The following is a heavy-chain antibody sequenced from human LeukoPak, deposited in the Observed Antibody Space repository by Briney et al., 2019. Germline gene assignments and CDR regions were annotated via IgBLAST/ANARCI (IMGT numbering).Heavy chain of an antibody. Sequence: PGGSLRLSCAASGFTVSSNYMSWVRQAPGKGLEWVANIKQDGSEKYYVDSVKGRFTISRDSAKNPLYLQMNSLRAEDTAVYYCARRAGDSSGYYYVVPDAFDIWGQGTMVTVSS. J-gene: IGHJ3*02. CDR3: ARRAGDSSGYYYVVPDAFDI. CDR2: IKQDGSEK. CDR1: GFTVSSNY. D-gene: IGHD3-22*01. V-gene: IGHV3-7*01.